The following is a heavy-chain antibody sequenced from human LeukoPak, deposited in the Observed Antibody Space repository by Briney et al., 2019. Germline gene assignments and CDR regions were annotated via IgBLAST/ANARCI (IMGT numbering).Heavy chain of an antibody. CDR1: GFTFSSYA. CDR2: ISYDGSNK. V-gene: IGHV3-30-3*01. Sequence: PGRSLRLSCAASGFTFSSYAMHWVRQAPGKGLEWVAVISYDGSNKYYADSVKGRFTISRDNSKNTLYLQMNSLRAEDTAVYYCARDIDPTEDYYYGMDVWGQGTTVTVSS. D-gene: IGHD4-17*01. CDR3: ARDIDPTEDYYYGMDV. J-gene: IGHJ6*02.